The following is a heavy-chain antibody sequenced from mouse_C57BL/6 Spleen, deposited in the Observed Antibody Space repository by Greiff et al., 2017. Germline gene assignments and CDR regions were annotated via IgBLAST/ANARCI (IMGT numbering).Heavy chain of an antibody. D-gene: IGHD1-1*01. J-gene: IGHJ4*01. V-gene: IGHV1-50*01. CDR1: GYTFTSYW. Sequence: QVQLQQPGAELVKPGASVKLSCKASGYTFTSYWMQWVKQRPGQGLEWIGEIDPSDSYTNYNQKFKGKATLTVDTSSSTAYMQLSSLTSEDSAVYYGARDCTTRYAMDYWGQGTSVTVSS. CDR2: IDPSDSYT. CDR3: ARDCTTRYAMDY.